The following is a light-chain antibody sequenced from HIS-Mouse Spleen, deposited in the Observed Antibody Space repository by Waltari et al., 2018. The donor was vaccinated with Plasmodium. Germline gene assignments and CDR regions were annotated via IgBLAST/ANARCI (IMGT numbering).Light chain of an antibody. Sequence: QSALTQPASVSGSPGQSITISCTGTSSDVGSYNLVSWYQQHPGKAPKLMIYEGSKRPSGVSNGFSGSNSGNTASLTISGLQAEDEADYYCCSYAGSSTFVVFGGGTKLTVL. CDR3: CSYAGSSTFVV. CDR2: EGS. CDR1: SSDVGSYNL. J-gene: IGLJ2*01. V-gene: IGLV2-23*03.